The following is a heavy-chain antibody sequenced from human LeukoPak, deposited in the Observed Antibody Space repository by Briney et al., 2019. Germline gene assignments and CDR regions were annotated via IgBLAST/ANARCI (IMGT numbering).Heavy chain of an antibody. J-gene: IGHJ4*02. CDR1: GDSVSSGGAA. CDR3: ARSVNHFDY. CDR2: TYYRSKWYN. Sequence: SQTLSLTCAISGDSVSSGGAAWNWVRQSPSRGLEWLGRTYYRSKWYNDYAPSVESRITINADTSKNQFSLQMNSVTPEDTAVYYCARSVNHFDYWGQGTLVTVSS. V-gene: IGHV6-1*01. D-gene: IGHD1-14*01.